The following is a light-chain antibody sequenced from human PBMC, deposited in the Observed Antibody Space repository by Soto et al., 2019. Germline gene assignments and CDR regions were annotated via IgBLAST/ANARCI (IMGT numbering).Light chain of an antibody. V-gene: IGKV1-5*01. CDR2: DAS. Sequence: DTQMTQSPSTLSASVGDRVTITCWASQSISSWLAWYQQKPGKAPKLLIYDASSLESGVPSRFSGSGSGTEFTLTISSLQPDDFATYYCQQYNSYSYTFGQGTKLEIK. CDR1: QSISSW. J-gene: IGKJ2*01. CDR3: QQYNSYSYT.